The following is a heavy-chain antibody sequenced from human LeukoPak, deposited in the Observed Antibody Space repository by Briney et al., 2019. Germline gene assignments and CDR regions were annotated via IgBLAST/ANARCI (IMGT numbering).Heavy chain of an antibody. CDR3: ARGALRFFLAHNWFDP. V-gene: IGHV1-69*01. CDR2: ITPIFGTA. Sequence: GASVKVSCKASGGTFSSYAISWERQAPGQGLEWMGGITPIFGTANYAQKFQGRVTITADESTSTAYMELGSLRSEDTAVYYCARGALRFFLAHNWFDPWGQGTLVTVSS. J-gene: IGHJ5*02. D-gene: IGHD3-3*01. CDR1: GGTFSSYA.